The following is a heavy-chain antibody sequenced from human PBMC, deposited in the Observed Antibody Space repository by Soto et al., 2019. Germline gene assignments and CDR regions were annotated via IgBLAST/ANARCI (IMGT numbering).Heavy chain of an antibody. D-gene: IGHD6-19*01. CDR2: IYSGGST. CDR1: GFTVSSNY. J-gene: IGHJ4*02. CDR3: ATQVAVAGGLDY. Sequence: EVQLVESGGGLVQPGGSLRLSCAASGFTVSSNYMSWVRQAPGKGLEWVSVIYSGGSTYYADSVKGRFTISRDNSKTTLYLQMNSLRAEDTAVYYCATQVAVAGGLDYWGQGTLVTVSS. V-gene: IGHV3-66*01.